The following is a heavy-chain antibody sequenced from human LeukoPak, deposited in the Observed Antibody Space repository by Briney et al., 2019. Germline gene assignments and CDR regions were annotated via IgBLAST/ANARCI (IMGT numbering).Heavy chain of an antibody. V-gene: IGHV4-59*01. J-gene: IGHJ6*03. CDR2: IYYSGST. Sequence: GSLRLSCAASGFTFDDYGLSWVRQAPGKGLEWIGYIYYSGSTNYNPSLKSRVTISVDTSKNQFSLKLSSVTAADTAVYYCARLYYYYYYMDVWGKGTTVTISS. CDR1: GFTFDDYG. CDR3: ARLYYYYYYMDV.